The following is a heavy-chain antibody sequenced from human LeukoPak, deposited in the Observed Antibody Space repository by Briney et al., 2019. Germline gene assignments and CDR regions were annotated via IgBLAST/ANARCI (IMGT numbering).Heavy chain of an antibody. D-gene: IGHD3-9*01. CDR2: ISGSGGST. CDR1: GFTFSSYA. CDR3: AKGVRGYYDILTGYPPERAFGI. Sequence: GGSLRLSCAASGFTFSSYAMSWVRQAPGKGLEWVSAISGSGGSTYYADSVKGRFTISRDNSKNTLYLQMNSLRAEDTAVYYCAKGVRGYYDILTGYPPERAFGIWGQGTMVTVSS. V-gene: IGHV3-23*01. J-gene: IGHJ3*02.